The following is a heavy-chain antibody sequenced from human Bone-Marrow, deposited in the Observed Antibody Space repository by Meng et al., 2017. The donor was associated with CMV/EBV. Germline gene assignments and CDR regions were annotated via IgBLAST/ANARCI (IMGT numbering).Heavy chain of an antibody. V-gene: IGHV3-7*01. D-gene: IGHD6-13*01. CDR1: GFTFSSYW. CDR2: IKQDGSEK. J-gene: IGHJ4*02. Sequence: GESLKISYAASGFTFSSYWMSWVRQAPGKGLEWVANIKQDGSEKYYVDSVKGRFTISRDNAKNSLYLQMNRLRAEDTAVYYCARGIRIAAAGTFDYWGQGTLVTVSS. CDR3: ARGIRIAAAGTFDY.